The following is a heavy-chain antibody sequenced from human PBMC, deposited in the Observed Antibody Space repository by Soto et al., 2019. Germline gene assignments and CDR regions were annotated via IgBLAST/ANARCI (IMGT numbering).Heavy chain of an antibody. D-gene: IGHD6-13*01. V-gene: IGHV3-64*01. CDR2: ISNNGAHT. Sequence: EAQLVESGGGLVQPGGSLRLSCAASGFTFSNYEMHWVRQAPGKGLEYVSGISNNGAHTDYAKSVKGRFTISRDNSENTLYLQMGSLRAEGMALYYCARRGYGSRWPNVYMDVWGKGTTVTVSS. J-gene: IGHJ6*03. CDR1: GFTFSNYE. CDR3: ARRGYGSRWPNVYMDV.